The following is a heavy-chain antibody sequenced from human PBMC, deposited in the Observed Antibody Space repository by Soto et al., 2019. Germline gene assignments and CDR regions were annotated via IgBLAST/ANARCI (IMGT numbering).Heavy chain of an antibody. CDR3: ARDGSRVISGGMDV. CDR2: INPETGGT. CDR1: GYTFTGYY. D-gene: IGHD2-21*01. J-gene: IGHJ6*02. Sequence: GASVKVSCKASGYTFTGYYVHWVREAPGQGLEWMGWINPETGGTSYAQKFQGRVTLSRDTSINTAYLELSSLRFDDAAVYFCARDGSRVISGGMDVGGQGPTAPVSS. V-gene: IGHV1-2*02.